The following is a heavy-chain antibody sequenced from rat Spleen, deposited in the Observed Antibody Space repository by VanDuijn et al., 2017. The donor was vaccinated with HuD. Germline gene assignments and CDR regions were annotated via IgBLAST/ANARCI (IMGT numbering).Heavy chain of an antibody. CDR1: GFSLISNS. CDR2: IWNTGGT. D-gene: IGHD1-12*03. V-gene: IGHV2-41*01. CDR3: ARDWHYDGYSGWFAY. J-gene: IGHJ3*01. Sequence: QVQLKESGPGLVQPSQTLSLTCTVSGFSLISNSVHWIRQPPGKGLEWMGVIWNTGGTRYNSALKSRLSISKDTSKRQVFLKMNSLQTEDTATYYCARDWHYDGYSGWFAYWGQGTLVTVSS.